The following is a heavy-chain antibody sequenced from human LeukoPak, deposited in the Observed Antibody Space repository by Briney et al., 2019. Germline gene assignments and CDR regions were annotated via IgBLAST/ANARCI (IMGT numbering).Heavy chain of an antibody. D-gene: IGHD3-10*01. J-gene: IGHJ5*02. CDR1: GGSISSGDYY. CDR3: ARVDGSGSYYNVFDP. Sequence: SETLSLTCTVSGGSISSGDYYWSWIRQPPGKGLEWIGYIYYSGSTYYNPSLKSRFTISVDTSKNQFSLKLSSVTAADTAVYYCARVDGSGSYYNVFDPWGQGTLVTVSS. V-gene: IGHV4-30-4*01. CDR2: IYYSGST.